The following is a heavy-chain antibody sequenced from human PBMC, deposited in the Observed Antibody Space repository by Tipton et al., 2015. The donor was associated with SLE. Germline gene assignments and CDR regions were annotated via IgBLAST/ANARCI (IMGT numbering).Heavy chain of an antibody. V-gene: IGHV1-46*01. Sequence: QLVQSGTEVKKPGASVKVSCKASGYTLTNYGFNWVRQAPGQGLEWMGMINPSGGSTNYAQKFQGRVTMTRDTSKNHFSLNLSSVTAADTAIYYCARALWVDKDIAGEPIGIRLRAFDMWGQGTMVSVSS. D-gene: IGHD2-2*02. J-gene: IGHJ3*02. CDR3: ARALWVDKDIAGEPIGIRLRAFDM. CDR2: INPSGGST. CDR1: GYTLTNYG.